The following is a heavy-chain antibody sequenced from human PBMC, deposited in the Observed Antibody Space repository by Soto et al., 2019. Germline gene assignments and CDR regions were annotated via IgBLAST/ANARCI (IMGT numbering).Heavy chain of an antibody. CDR3: ARSPFYDFWSGFSPFDY. J-gene: IGHJ4*02. CDR2: IIPIFGTA. V-gene: IGHV1-69*06. D-gene: IGHD3-3*01. CDR1: GGTFSSYA. Sequence: QVQLVQSGAEVKKPGSSVKVSCKASGGTFSSYAISWVRQAPGQGLEWMGGIIPIFGTANYAQKFQGRVMITADKSTSTAYMELSSLRSEDTAVYYCARSPFYDFWSGFSPFDYWGQGTLVTVSS.